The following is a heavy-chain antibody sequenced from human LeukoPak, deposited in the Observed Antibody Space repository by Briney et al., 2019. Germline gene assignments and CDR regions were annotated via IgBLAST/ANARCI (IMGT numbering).Heavy chain of an antibody. CDR2: IGAYNGNT. Sequence: ASVKVSCKASGYTFTSYGISWVRQAPGQGLEWMGWIGAYNGNTNYAQKLQGRVTMTTDTSTSTAYMELRSLRSDDTAVYYCARALYYGSGSYYFDYWGQGTLVTVSS. V-gene: IGHV1-18*01. J-gene: IGHJ4*02. D-gene: IGHD3-10*01. CDR1: GYTFTSYG. CDR3: ARALYYGSGSYYFDY.